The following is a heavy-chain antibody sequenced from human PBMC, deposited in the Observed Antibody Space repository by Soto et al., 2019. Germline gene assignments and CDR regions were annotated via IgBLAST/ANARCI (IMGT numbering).Heavy chain of an antibody. CDR3: ARDPHPGSGYYQGDNWFDP. CDR2: IWYDGSNK. Sequence: PGGSLRLSCAASGFTFSSYGMHWVRQAPGKGLEWVAVIWYDGSNKYYADSVKGRFTISRDNSKNTLYLQMNSLRAEDTAVYYCARDPHPGSGYYQGDNWFDPWGQGTLVTVSS. D-gene: IGHD3-3*01. J-gene: IGHJ5*02. V-gene: IGHV3-33*01. CDR1: GFTFSSYG.